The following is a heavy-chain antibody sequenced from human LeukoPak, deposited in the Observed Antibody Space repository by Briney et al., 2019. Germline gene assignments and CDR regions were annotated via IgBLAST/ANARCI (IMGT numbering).Heavy chain of an antibody. V-gene: IGHV4-59*08. CDR1: GGSISSYY. D-gene: IGHD6-6*01. J-gene: IGHJ4*02. Sequence: SETLSLTCTVSGGSISSYYWSWIRQPPGKGLEWIGYIYYSGSTNYNPSLKSRVTISVDTSKNQFSLKLSSVAAADTAVYYCARRMYSGSLDYWGQGTLVTVSS. CDR3: ARRMYSGSLDY. CDR2: IYYSGST.